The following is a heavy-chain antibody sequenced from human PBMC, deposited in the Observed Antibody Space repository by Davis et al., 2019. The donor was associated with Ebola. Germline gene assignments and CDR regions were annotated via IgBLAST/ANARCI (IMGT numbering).Heavy chain of an antibody. Sequence: PGGSLRLSCAASGFTFSSYSMNWVRQAPGKGLEWVSYISSSSSTIYYADSVKGRFTISRDNAKNSLYLQMNSLRDEDTAVYYCARSMIVVPIGWFDPWGQGTLVTVSS. J-gene: IGHJ5*02. D-gene: IGHD3-22*01. CDR1: GFTFSSYS. V-gene: IGHV3-48*02. CDR2: ISSSSSTI. CDR3: ARSMIVVPIGWFDP.